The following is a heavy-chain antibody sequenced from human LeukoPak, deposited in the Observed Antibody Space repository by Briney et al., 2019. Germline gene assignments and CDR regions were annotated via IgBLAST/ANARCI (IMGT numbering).Heavy chain of an antibody. CDR2: IIPIFGTA. Sequence: EASVKVSCKASGGTFSSYAISWVRQAPGQGLEWMGGIIPIFGTANYAQKFQGRVTITADESTSTAYMELSSLRSEDTAVYYCARPSGYSSSWAFDYWGQGTLVTVSS. V-gene: IGHV1-69*01. CDR1: GGTFSSYA. J-gene: IGHJ4*02. CDR3: ARPSGYSSSWAFDY. D-gene: IGHD6-13*01.